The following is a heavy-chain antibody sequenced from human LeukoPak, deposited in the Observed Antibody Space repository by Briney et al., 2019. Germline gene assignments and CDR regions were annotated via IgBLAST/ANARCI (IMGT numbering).Heavy chain of an antibody. CDR2: VYYSGST. V-gene: IGHV4-39*01. D-gene: IGHD4-11*01. CDR3: ATHTSNTAFDY. J-gene: IGHJ4*02. CDR1: GGSNTSGRYY. Sequence: SETLSLTCAVSGGSNTSGRYYWGWIRQPPGKGLEWIGSVYYSGSTSYNPSLKSRVTISVDTSNNQFSLRLSSVTAADTAVYYCATHTSNTAFDYWGPGTLVTVSS.